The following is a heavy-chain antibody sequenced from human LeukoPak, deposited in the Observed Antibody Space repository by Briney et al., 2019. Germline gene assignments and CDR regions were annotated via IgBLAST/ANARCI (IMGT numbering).Heavy chain of an antibody. D-gene: IGHD1-14*01. CDR2: INHSGST. CDR1: GFTFSSYA. Sequence: GSLRLSCAASGFTFSSYAMSWVRQPPGKGLEWIGEINHSGSTNYNPSLKSRVTISVDTSKNQFSLKLSSVTAADTAVYYCARGFSGPYNWFDPWGQGTLVTVSS. CDR3: ARGFSGPYNWFDP. V-gene: IGHV4-34*01. J-gene: IGHJ5*02.